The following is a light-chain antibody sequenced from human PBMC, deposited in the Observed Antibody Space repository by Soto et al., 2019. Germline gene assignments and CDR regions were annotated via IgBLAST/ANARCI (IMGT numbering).Light chain of an antibody. Sequence: QSVLTQPPSVSAAPGQTVTISCSGTNSNIGNNYVSWYQQLPGTAPKLLIYENNLRPSGIPDRFSGSKSGTSATLGITGLQTGDEADYYCGTWDSGLSAGVFGGGTQLTVL. CDR1: NSNIGNNY. J-gene: IGLJ3*02. V-gene: IGLV1-51*02. CDR2: ENN. CDR3: GTWDSGLSAGV.